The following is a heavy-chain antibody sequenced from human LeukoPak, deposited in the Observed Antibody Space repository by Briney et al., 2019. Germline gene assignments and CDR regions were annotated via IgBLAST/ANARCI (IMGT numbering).Heavy chain of an antibody. CDR1: GYSFTSYW. CDR2: IDPSDSYT. V-gene: IGHV5-10-1*01. CDR3: ARHQGKWAVALDY. J-gene: IGHJ4*02. D-gene: IGHD6-19*01. Sequence: GESLKISCKGSGYSFTSYWISWVRQMPGKGLEWMGRIDPSDSYTNYSPSFQGHVTISADKSISTAYLQWSSLKASDTAMYYCARHQGKWAVALDYWGQGTLVTVSS.